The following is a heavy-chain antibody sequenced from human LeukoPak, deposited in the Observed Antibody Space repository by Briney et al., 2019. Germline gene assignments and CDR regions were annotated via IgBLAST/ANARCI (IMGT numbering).Heavy chain of an antibody. CDR2: FDPEDGET. D-gene: IGHD5-18*01. CDR1: GYTLTELS. CDR3: ATGPTHRYSYATPYLDY. J-gene: IGHJ4*02. V-gene: IGHV1-24*01. Sequence: ASVKVSCKVSGYTLTELSMHWVRQAPGKGLEWMGGFDPEDGETIYAQKFQGRVTMTEDTSTDTAYMELSSLRSEDTAVYYCATGPTHRYSYATPYLDYWGQGTLVTVSS.